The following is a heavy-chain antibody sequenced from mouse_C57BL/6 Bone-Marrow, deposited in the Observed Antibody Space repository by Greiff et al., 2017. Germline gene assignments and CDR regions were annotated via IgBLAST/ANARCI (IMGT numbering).Heavy chain of an antibody. CDR3: ASYYYSYAMDY. V-gene: IGHV1-4*01. Sequence: QVQLQQSGAELARPGASVKLSCKASGYTFTSYTMHWVKQRPGQGLEWIGYINPSSGYTKYNQKFKDKATLTADKSSSTAYMQLSSLTSEDSAVYYCASYYYSYAMDYWGQGTSVTVAS. CDR2: INPSSGYT. CDR1: GYTFTSYT. D-gene: IGHD2-12*01. J-gene: IGHJ4*01.